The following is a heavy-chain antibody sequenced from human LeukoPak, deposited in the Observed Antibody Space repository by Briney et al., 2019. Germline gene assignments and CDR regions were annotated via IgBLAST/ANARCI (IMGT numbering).Heavy chain of an antibody. CDR2: INPNSGGT. J-gene: IGHJ4*02. CDR3: APGDDFWSGYYTKGSN. D-gene: IGHD3-3*01. Sequence: ASVKVSCKASGYTFTSYAMNWVRQAPGQGLEWMGWINPNSGGTKYAQNFQGRVTMTRDTSISTAYMELSRLRSDDTAVYYCAPGDDFWSGYYTKGSNWGQGTLVTVSS. CDR1: GYTFTSYA. V-gene: IGHV1-2*02.